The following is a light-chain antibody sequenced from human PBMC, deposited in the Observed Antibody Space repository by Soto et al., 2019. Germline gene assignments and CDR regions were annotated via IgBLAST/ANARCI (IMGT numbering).Light chain of an antibody. CDR3: QQYGSSSSIT. V-gene: IGKV3-20*01. CDR1: QSVSSSY. CDR2: GAS. Sequence: EIVLTQSPGTLSLSPGERATLSCRASQSVSSSYLAWYQQKPGQAPRLLIYGASSRATGIPDRFSCSGSGTDFTLTISRLEPEDFAVYYCQQYGSSSSITFGQGTRLEIK. J-gene: IGKJ5*01.